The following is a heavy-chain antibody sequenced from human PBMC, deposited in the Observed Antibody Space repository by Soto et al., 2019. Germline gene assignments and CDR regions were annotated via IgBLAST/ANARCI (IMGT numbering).Heavy chain of an antibody. J-gene: IGHJ2*01. D-gene: IGHD2-8*01. Sequence: QVQLQESGPGLVKPSETLSLTCTVSGGSISGGVHSWSWIRQPPGKGLEWIGHIFDSGSTSYTPSLKSRLTISVDTSKNQFSLRLSSVTAADTAVYYCAREIMPLTNDWYFDLWGRGTLVPVSS. CDR2: IFDSGST. CDR3: AREIMPLTNDWYFDL. CDR1: GGSISGGVHS. V-gene: IGHV4-30-4*01.